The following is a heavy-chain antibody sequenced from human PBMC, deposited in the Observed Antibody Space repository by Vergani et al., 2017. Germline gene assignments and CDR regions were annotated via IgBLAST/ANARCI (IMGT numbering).Heavy chain of an antibody. CDR1: GFTVSSNY. CDR3: ARSGVVPAAIRWGILGGWFDP. D-gene: IGHD2-2*02. CDR2: IYSGGST. J-gene: IGHJ5*02. Sequence: EVQLVETGGGLIQPGGSLRLSCAASGFTVSSNYMSWVRQAPGKGLEWVSVIYSGGSTYYADSLKGRFTISRDNSKNTLYLQMNSLRAEDTAVYYCARSGVVPAAIRWGILGGWFDPWGQGTLVTVSS. V-gene: IGHV3-53*02.